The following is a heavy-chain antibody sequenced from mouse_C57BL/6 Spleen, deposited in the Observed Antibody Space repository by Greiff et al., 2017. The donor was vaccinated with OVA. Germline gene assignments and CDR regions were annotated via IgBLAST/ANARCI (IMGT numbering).Heavy chain of an antibody. Sequence: QVQLQQPGAELVKPGASVKMSCTASGYTFTSYWITWVKQRPGQGLEWIGDIYPGSGSTNYNEKFKSKATLTVDTSSSTAYMQLSSLTSEDAAVYYCARTYYYGSSFDYWGQGTTLTVSS. CDR2: IYPGSGST. J-gene: IGHJ2*01. CDR3: ARTYYYGSSFDY. V-gene: IGHV1-55*01. CDR1: GYTFTSYW. D-gene: IGHD1-1*01.